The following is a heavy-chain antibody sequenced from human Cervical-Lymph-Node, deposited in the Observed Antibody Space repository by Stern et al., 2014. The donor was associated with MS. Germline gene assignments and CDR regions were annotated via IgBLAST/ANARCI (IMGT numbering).Heavy chain of an antibody. CDR3: ARDRRHYDTSGGYYFDS. Sequence: QVQLGQSGAEVKKPGSSVKVSCTASGGTFSYYAINWVRQAPGQGPEWMGGIIPIVGIANYAQKFQGRVTITADEPTRTAYMELSSLRSDDTAVYYCARDRRHYDTSGGYYFDSWGQGTLVTVSS. V-gene: IGHV1-69*01. J-gene: IGHJ4*02. CDR1: GGTFSYYA. CDR2: IIPIVGIA. D-gene: IGHD3-22*01.